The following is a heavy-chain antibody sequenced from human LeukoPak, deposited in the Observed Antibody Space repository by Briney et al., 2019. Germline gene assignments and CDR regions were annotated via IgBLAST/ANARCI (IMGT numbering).Heavy chain of an antibody. D-gene: IGHD3-10*01. CDR3: ARAGKIMITMVRGALASNDGFDI. Sequence: GASVKVSCKASGNTFAGYYVHWVRQAPGQGLEWMGRINPNSGGTKYAQKFQDRVTMTRDTSISTAYMELSRLRSDDTAVYYCARAGKIMITMVRGALASNDGFDIWGQGKMVTVSS. CDR2: INPNSGGT. J-gene: IGHJ3*02. CDR1: GNTFAGYY. V-gene: IGHV1-2*02.